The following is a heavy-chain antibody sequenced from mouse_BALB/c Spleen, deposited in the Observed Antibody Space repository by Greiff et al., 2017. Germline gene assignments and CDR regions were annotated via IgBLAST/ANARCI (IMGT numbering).Heavy chain of an antibody. CDR3: APTTVPYFDV. Sequence: VQLQQSGPELVKPGASVKISCKASGYSFTGYYMHWVKQSHVKSLEWIGRINPYNGATSYNQNFKDKASLTVDKSSSTAYMELHSLTSEDSAVYYCAPTTVPYFDVWGAGTTVTVSS. J-gene: IGHJ1*01. D-gene: IGHD1-1*01. CDR1: GYSFTGYY. CDR2: INPYNGAT. V-gene: IGHV1-31*01.